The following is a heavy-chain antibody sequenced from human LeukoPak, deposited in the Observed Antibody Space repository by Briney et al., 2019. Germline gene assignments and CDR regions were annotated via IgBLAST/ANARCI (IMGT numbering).Heavy chain of an antibody. CDR3: AKRNGDYFYYYYMDV. CDR1: GFTFSSYV. D-gene: IGHD4-17*01. J-gene: IGHJ6*03. Sequence: GGSLRLSCAASGFTFSSYVMHWVRQAPGKGLEWVAIISYDGSNEYYADSVKGRFTISRDNSKNTLYLQMNSLRAEDTAVYYCAKRNGDYFYYYYMDVWGKGTTVTISS. V-gene: IGHV3-30*04. CDR2: ISYDGSNE.